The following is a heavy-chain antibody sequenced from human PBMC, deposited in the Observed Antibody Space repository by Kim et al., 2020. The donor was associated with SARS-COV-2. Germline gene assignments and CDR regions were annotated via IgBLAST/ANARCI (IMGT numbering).Heavy chain of an antibody. Sequence: SETLSLTCTVSGGSISGYYWTWIRQPAGKGLEWIGRIYTSGNTNYNPSLESRVTMSVDTSKTQFSLELTSVTAADTAVYYFARGLTAAGANNFDYWGQGT. D-gene: IGHD6-13*01. J-gene: IGHJ4*02. CDR3: ARGLTAAGANNFDY. CDR2: IYTSGNT. V-gene: IGHV4-4*07. CDR1: GGSISGYY.